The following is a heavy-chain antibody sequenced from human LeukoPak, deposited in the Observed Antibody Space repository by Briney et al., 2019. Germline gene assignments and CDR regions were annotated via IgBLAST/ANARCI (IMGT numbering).Heavy chain of an antibody. D-gene: IGHD1-26*01. V-gene: IGHV3-23*01. CDR2: ISGSGGST. CDR1: GFTFSSYA. Sequence: GGSLRLSCAASGFTFSSYAMSWVRQAPGKGLEWVSAISGSGGSTYYADSVKGRFTISRDNSKNTLYLQMNSLRAEDTAVYYCAKDPAGIVGATPDFDYWGQGTLVTVSS. J-gene: IGHJ4*02. CDR3: AKDPAGIVGATPDFDY.